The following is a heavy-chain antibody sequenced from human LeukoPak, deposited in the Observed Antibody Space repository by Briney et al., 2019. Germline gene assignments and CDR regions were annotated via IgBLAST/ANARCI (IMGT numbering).Heavy chain of an antibody. J-gene: IGHJ4*02. CDR1: GFTFSSYG. Sequence: PGRSLRLSCAASGFTFSSYGMHWVRQAPGKGLEWVAVISYDGSNKYYADSVKGRFTISRDNSKNTLYLQMNSLRAEDTAAYYCAKGAWGGGDCCPFDYWGQGIQVTVSS. D-gene: IGHD2-21*01. CDR3: AKGAWGGGDCCPFDY. V-gene: IGHV3-30*18. CDR2: ISYDGSNK.